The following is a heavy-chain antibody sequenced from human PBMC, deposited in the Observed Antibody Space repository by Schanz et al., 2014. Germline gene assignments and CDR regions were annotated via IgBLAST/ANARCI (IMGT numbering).Heavy chain of an antibody. CDR3: SRGRVSFVRGPRGVD. Sequence: QVQLVQSGPEAKKPGASVKVSCQASGYTLKYHAMHWVRQAPGQSLEWLVWINPANGNTHYSPRLNGRVSISSDTAASAVELHFSSLKSDDTAVYYCSRGRVSFVRGPRGVDWGQGTQVIVSS. CDR1: GYTLKYHA. V-gene: IGHV1-3*01. J-gene: IGHJ4*02. D-gene: IGHD3-10*01. CDR2: INPANGNT.